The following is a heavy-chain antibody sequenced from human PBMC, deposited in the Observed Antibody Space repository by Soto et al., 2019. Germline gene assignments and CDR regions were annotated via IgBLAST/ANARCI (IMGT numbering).Heavy chain of an antibody. V-gene: IGHV4-39*01. J-gene: IGHJ4*02. CDR1: GGSISSSSYY. Sequence: SETLSLTCTVSGGSISSSSYYWGWIRQPPGKGLEWIGSIYYSGSTYYNPSLKSRVTISVDTSKNQFSLKLSSVTAADTAVYYCARGIPLFDYWGQGTLVTVSS. CDR2: IYYSGST. CDR3: ARGIPLFDY.